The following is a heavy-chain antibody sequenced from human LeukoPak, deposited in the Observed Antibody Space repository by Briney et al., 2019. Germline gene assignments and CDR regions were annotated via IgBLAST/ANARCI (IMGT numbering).Heavy chain of an antibody. CDR2: INHSGST. CDR1: GGSFSGYY. D-gene: IGHD7-27*01. CDR3: ARGLNWGFNWYFDL. J-gene: IGHJ2*01. Sequence: PSETLSLTCAVYGGSFSGYYWSWIRQPPGKGLEWIGEINHSGSTNYNPSLKSRVTISVDTSKNQFSLKLSSVTAADTAVYYCARGLNWGFNWYFDLWGRGTLVTVSS. V-gene: IGHV4-34*01.